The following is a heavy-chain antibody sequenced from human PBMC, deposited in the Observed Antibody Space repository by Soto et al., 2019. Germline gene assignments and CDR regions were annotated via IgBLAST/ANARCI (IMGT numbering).Heavy chain of an antibody. J-gene: IGHJ3*01. CDR2: IIPIFGTT. V-gene: IGHV1-69*15. Sequence: QVQLVQSETEVRKPGSSVKVSCRASRGTFGSNAISRVRQAPGQGIEWMGNIIPIFGTTKNAQNFQGRLTITADESTNTAYMELSSLRSEDTAIYYCAREGYTFGPGAVRGAFDVWGQGTMVTVSS. D-gene: IGHD1-1*01. CDR3: AREGYTFGPGAVRGAFDV. CDR1: RGTFGSNA.